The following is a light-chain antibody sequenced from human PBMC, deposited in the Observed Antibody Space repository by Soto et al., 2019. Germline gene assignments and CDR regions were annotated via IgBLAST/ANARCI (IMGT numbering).Light chain of an antibody. J-gene: IGKJ4*01. CDR2: GAS. CDR1: QSVNIN. CDR3: QQYKDWPPLT. Sequence: EIVMTQSPVTLSASPGERVTLSCRASQSVNINLARYQQRPGQAPRVLIYGASNRASGIPDRFSGSGSGTDFTLTISSLEPDDFALYYCQQYKDWPPLTCGGGTRVEIK. V-gene: IGKV3D-15*01.